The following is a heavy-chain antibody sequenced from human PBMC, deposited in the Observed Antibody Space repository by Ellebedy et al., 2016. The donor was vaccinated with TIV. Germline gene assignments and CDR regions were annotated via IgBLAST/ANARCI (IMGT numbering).Heavy chain of an antibody. Sequence: GESLKISXAASGFTFRRYGMHWVRQAPGKGLEWVAVISSDGSRRSYADSVRDRFTIYRDNSKNTLYVQMNSLRAEDTAVYYCAKPSDPNPGYSASWATYFDYWGQGTLVTVS. CDR1: GFTFRRYG. D-gene: IGHD6-13*01. V-gene: IGHV3-30*18. CDR2: ISSDGSRR. J-gene: IGHJ4*02. CDR3: AKPSDPNPGYSASWATYFDY.